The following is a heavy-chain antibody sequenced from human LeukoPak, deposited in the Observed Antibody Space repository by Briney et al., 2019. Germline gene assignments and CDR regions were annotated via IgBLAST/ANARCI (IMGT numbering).Heavy chain of an antibody. D-gene: IGHD6-13*01. Sequence: PGGSLRLSCAASGFTFSGYWMHWVRQAPGKGLVWVSHINIDGGSTSYAGSEKGRFTISRDNAKNTLYLQMNSLRAEDTAVYYCARVYRIAIDGLDAFDIWGQGTMVTVSS. J-gene: IGHJ3*02. CDR3: ARVYRIAIDGLDAFDI. CDR2: INIDGGST. CDR1: GFTFSGYW. V-gene: IGHV3-74*01.